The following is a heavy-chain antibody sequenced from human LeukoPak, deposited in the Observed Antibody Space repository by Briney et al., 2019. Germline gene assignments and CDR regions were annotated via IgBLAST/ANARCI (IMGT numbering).Heavy chain of an antibody. V-gene: IGHV3-30-3*01. CDR3: ARISWAAGGGSWYFDY. CDR2: ISYDGSNK. CDR1: GFTFSSYA. Sequence: GRSLRLSCAASGFTFSSYAMHWVRQAPGKGLEWVAVISYDGSNKYYADSVKGRFTISRDNSKNTLYLQMNSLRAEDTAVYYCARISWAAGGGSWYFDYWGQGTLVTVSS. J-gene: IGHJ4*02. D-gene: IGHD6-13*01.